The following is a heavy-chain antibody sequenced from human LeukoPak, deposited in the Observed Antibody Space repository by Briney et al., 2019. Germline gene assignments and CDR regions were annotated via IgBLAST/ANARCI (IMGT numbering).Heavy chain of an antibody. CDR2: IYTSGST. J-gene: IGHJ4*02. CDR1: GGSISSYY. CDR3: VRHGGPAAIADY. V-gene: IGHV4-4*09. D-gene: IGHD2-2*01. Sequence: SETLSLTCTVSGGSISSYYWSWIRQPPGKGLEWIRYIYTSGSTNYNPSLKSRVTISVDTSKNRFSLKLSSVTAADTAVYYCVRHGGPAAIADYWGQGPLATVSS.